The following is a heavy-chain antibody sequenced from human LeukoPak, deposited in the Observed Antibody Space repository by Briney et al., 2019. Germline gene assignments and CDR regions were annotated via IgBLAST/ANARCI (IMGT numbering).Heavy chain of an antibody. CDR2: INAGNGNT. V-gene: IGHV1-3*01. CDR3: ARGYRRFGELLGY. CDR1: VYTFTSYA. Sequence: GASVKVSCKASVYTFTSYAMHWVRQAPGQRLEWMGWINAGNGNTKSSQKFQGRVTISRDTSASTAYMELSSLRSEDTAVYYCARGYRRFGELLGYWGQGTLVTVSS. D-gene: IGHD3-10*01. J-gene: IGHJ4*02.